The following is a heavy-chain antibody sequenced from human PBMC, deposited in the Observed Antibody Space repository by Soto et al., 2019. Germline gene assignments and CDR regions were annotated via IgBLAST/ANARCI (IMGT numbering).Heavy chain of an antibody. J-gene: IGHJ3*01. Sequence: SETLSLTCTVSGDSVRNTNYYWSWIRQPPGKGLEWIGYIYYTGATNYNPSLKSRVTISLDTSKNQFSLQLNSVTTADTAVYSCLSMNILAGHAFDFWGQGIMVTVS. CDR2: IYYTGAT. D-gene: IGHD3-9*01. CDR1: GDSVRNTNYY. V-gene: IGHV4-61*01. CDR3: LSMNILAGHAFDF.